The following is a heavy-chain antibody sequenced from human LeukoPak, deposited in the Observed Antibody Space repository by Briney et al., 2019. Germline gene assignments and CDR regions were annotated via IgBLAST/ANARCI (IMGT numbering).Heavy chain of an antibody. D-gene: IGHD1-26*01. CDR3: ATADWESFYFDS. J-gene: IGHJ4*02. V-gene: IGHV4-31*03. CDR2: TSYSEGT. CDR1: GGSVSRGGYY. Sequence: SETLSLTCTVSGGSVSRGGYYWNWLRQHPGKGLEWIGFTSYSEGTYYNPSLMSRITISVDISQNQFSLKMRDVTAADTAVYFCATADWESFYFDSWGQGALVAVSS.